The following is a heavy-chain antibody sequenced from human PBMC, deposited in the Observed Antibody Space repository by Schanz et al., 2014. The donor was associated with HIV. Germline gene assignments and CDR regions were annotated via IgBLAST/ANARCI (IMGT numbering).Heavy chain of an antibody. CDR1: GGSFSGYY. V-gene: IGHV4-34*02. CDR2: INHSGST. Sequence: QVQLQQWGAGLLKPSETLSLTCAVYGGSFSGYYWTWIRQPPGKGLEWIGEINHSGSTNYSPSLKSRVTISVDTSKRQFSLNLGSVTAAATAVYYCARGTLDLEYYDSSDFYSWYLDHWGQGTLVTVSS. D-gene: IGHD3-22*01. CDR3: ARGTLDLEYYDSSDFYSWYLDH. J-gene: IGHJ4*02.